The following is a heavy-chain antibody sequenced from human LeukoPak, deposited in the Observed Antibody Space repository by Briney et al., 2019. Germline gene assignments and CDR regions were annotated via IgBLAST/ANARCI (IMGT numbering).Heavy chain of an antibody. CDR3: ARDLGYGALDP. D-gene: IGHD4-17*01. Sequence: PGGSLRLSCAASGFTFYTYGMHWVRQAPGKGLEWVALINPDGSQTNYVDSVKGRLTISRDNAETSLYLQMNSLRAEDTAVYYCARDLGYGALDPWGQGTLVTVSS. CDR2: INPDGSQT. J-gene: IGHJ5*02. V-gene: IGHV3-7*01. CDR1: GFTFYTYG.